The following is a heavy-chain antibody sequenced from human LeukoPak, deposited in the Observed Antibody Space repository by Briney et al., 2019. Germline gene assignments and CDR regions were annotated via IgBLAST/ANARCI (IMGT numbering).Heavy chain of an antibody. Sequence: PSQTLSLTCTVSGGSISSGGYYWSWIRQPPGKGLEWIGYIYYSGSTYYSPSLKSRVTISVDTSKNQFSLKLSSVTAADTAVYYCASWGAGTFDYWGQGTLVTVSS. CDR1: GGSISSGGYY. J-gene: IGHJ4*02. CDR2: IYYSGST. CDR3: ASWGAGTFDY. V-gene: IGHV4-31*03. D-gene: IGHD1-26*01.